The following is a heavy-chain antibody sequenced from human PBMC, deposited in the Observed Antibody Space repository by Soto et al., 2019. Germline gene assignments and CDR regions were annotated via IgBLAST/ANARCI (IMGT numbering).Heavy chain of an antibody. Sequence: QVQLVESGGGVVQPGRSLRLSCAASGFTFSSYAMHWVRQAPGKGLEWVAVISYDGSNKYYADSVKGRFTISRDNSKNTLYLQMDSLRAEGTAVYYCAGGHGYNILEYFQRWGQGTLVTVSS. J-gene: IGHJ1*01. CDR3: AGGHGYNILEYFQR. CDR2: ISYDGSNK. V-gene: IGHV3-30-3*01. D-gene: IGHD5-12*01. CDR1: GFTFSSYA.